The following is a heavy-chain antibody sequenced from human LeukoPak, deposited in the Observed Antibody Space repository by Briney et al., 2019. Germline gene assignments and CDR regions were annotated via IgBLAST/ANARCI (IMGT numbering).Heavy chain of an antibody. CDR3: AAKGNGYTGTYVFAH. V-gene: IGHV3-21*01. CDR2: INSAGNYI. D-gene: IGHD5-12*01. CDR1: GFSFSTYS. J-gene: IGHJ5*02. Sequence: PGGSLRLSCAASGFSFSTYSMNWVRQAPGKGLEWVSSINSAGNYIYYTDSVKGRFSISRDTSENTLSLQMNSLRAEDSAVYYCAAKGNGYTGTYVFAHWGRGTLVTVSS.